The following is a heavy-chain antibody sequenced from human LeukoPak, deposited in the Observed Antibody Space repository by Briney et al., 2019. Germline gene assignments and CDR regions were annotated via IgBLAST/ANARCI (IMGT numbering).Heavy chain of an antibody. J-gene: IGHJ6*03. Sequence: PGGSLRLSCAASGFTFSSYWMSWVRQAPGKGLEWVANIKQDGSEKYYVDSVKGRFTISRDNAKNSLYLQMNSLRAEDTAVYYCARAAPRAIRFLEWLFARSYYYYMDVWGKGTTVTVSS. CDR1: GFTFSSYW. V-gene: IGHV3-7*01. D-gene: IGHD3-3*01. CDR3: ARAAPRAIRFLEWLFARSYYYYMDV. CDR2: IKQDGSEK.